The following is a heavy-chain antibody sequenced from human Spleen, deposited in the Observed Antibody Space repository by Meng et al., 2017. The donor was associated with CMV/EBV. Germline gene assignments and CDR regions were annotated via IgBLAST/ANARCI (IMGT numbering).Heavy chain of an antibody. D-gene: IGHD3-3*01. CDR3: TRSSYDDIWSAYDY. CDR1: GFTFSHYV. CDR2: ISDDGSNK. V-gene: IGHV3-30*04. Sequence: SGFTFSHYVMHWVRQAPGKGLEWVALISDDGSNKSYADSVRGRFTISRDNSKNTLYLHMNSLRGDDTAVFYCTRSSYDDIWSAYDYWGQGTLVTVSS. J-gene: IGHJ4*02.